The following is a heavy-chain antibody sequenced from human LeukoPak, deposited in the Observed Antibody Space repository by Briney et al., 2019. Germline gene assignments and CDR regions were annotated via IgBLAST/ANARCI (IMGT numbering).Heavy chain of an antibody. D-gene: IGHD5-12*01. CDR1: GFTFSSYW. CDR3: AKDNSGYGYCFDY. V-gene: IGHV3-7*03. Sequence: PGGSLRLSCAASGFTFSSYWMSWVRQAPGKGLEWVANIKQDGSEKYYVDSVKGRFTISRDNAKNSLYLQMNSLRAEDTALYYCAKDNSGYGYCFDYWGQGTLVTVSS. J-gene: IGHJ4*02. CDR2: IKQDGSEK.